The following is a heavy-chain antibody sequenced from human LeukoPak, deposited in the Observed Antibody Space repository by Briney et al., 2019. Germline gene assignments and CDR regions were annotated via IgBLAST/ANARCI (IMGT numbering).Heavy chain of an antibody. CDR1: GGSFSGYY. Sequence: SETLSLTCAVYGGSFSGYYWSWIRQPPGKGLEWIGEINHSGSTNYNPSLKSRVTISVDTSKNQFSLKLSSVTAADTVLYYCARGEWQPRFDPWGQGTLVTVSS. J-gene: IGHJ5*02. CDR2: INHSGST. D-gene: IGHD2-8*01. CDR3: ARGEWQPRFDP. V-gene: IGHV4-34*01.